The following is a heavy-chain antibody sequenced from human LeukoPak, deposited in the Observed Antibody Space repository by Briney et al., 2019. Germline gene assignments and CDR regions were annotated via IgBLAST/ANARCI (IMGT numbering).Heavy chain of an antibody. V-gene: IGHV3-23*01. J-gene: IGHJ5*02. CDR2: ISGRSGST. D-gene: IGHD3-16*01. CDR3: AKRGDSPTSWFDP. Sequence: GGSLRLSCAASGFTFSSYAMSWVRQAPGKGLEWVSTISGRSGSTYYADSVKGRFTISRDNSKNTLYLQMNSLRAEDTAVYYCAKRGDSPTSWFDPWGQGTLVTVSS. CDR1: GFTFSSYA.